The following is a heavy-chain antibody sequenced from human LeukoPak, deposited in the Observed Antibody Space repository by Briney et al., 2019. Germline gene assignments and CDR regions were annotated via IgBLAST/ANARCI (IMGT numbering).Heavy chain of an antibody. J-gene: IGHJ5*01. Sequence: GGSLRLSCAASGFTFSSYGMHWVRQAPGKGLEWVAFTRPDGSNKHYGDSVQGRVTISRDKSRNTLYLQMNSLRVEDTAMYYCAKDWSTDWSNWFDSWGPGSLVTVSS. D-gene: IGHD3-3*01. CDR2: TRPDGSNK. CDR3: AKDWSTDWSNWFDS. V-gene: IGHV3-30*02. CDR1: GFTFSSYG.